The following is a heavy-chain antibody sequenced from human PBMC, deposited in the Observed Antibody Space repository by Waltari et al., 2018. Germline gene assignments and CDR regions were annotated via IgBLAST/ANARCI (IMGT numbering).Heavy chain of an antibody. Sequence: EVQLVESGGGLVQPGGSLRLSCAASGFTFSSYWMSWVRQAPGKGLEWVANIKQDGSENYYVDSVKGRFTISRDNAKNSLYLQMNSLRAEDTAVYYCARDRYSGSGTYVDNWGQGTLVTVSS. J-gene: IGHJ4*02. V-gene: IGHV3-7*01. CDR1: GFTFSSYW. CDR2: IKQDGSEN. CDR3: ARDRYSGSGTYVDN. D-gene: IGHD3-10*01.